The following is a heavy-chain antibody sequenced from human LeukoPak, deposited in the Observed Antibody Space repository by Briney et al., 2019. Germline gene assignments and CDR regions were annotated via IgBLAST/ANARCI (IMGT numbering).Heavy chain of an antibody. Sequence: GESLKIACQGSGYSFGYIFSTYWIGWVRQMPGNGLEWVGIIYPGDSDTRYSPSFQGQVTISVDTSISTAYLQWSSLKASDSAMYYCTRHWGSGHPADYWGQGTLVTVSP. V-gene: IGHV5-51*01. J-gene: IGHJ4*02. CDR2: IYPGDSDT. D-gene: IGHD3-10*01. CDR1: GYSFGYIFSTYW. CDR3: TRHWGSGHPADY.